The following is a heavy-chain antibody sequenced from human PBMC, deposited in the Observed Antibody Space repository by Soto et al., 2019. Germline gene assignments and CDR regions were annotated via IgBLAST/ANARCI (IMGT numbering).Heavy chain of an antibody. V-gene: IGHV4-59*01. J-gene: IGHJ5*02. D-gene: IGHD3-22*01. CDR3: ARDYYDSSGYYFRGWFDP. CDR1: GGSITSYY. Sequence: SETLSLTCTVSGGSITSYYWNWIRQPPGKGLEWIVYIYYSGSTNYNPSLKSRVTISVDTSKSQFSLKLTSVTAADTAVYYCARDYYDSSGYYFRGWFDPWGQGTLVTVSS. CDR2: IYYSGST.